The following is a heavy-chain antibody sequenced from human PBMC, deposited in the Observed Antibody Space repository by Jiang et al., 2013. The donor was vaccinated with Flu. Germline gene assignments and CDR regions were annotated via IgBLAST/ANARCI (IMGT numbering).Heavy chain of an antibody. CDR1: GGTFSSYT. Sequence: AEVKKPGSSVKVSCKASGGTFSSYTISWVRQAPGQGLEWMGRIIPILGIANYAQKFQGRVTITADKSTSTAYMELSSLRSEDTAVYYCARGEERYYGSGSYYSDYWGQGTLVTVSS. CDR2: IIPILGIA. J-gene: IGHJ4*02. D-gene: IGHD3-10*01. V-gene: IGHV1-69*02. CDR3: ARGEERYYGSGSYYSDY.